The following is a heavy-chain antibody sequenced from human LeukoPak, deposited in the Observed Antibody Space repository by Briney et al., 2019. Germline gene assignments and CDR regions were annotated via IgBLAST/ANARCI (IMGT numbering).Heavy chain of an antibody. CDR1: GGSISSYY. D-gene: IGHD5-18*01. J-gene: IGHJ4*02. CDR2: IYTSGST. CDR3: ARDQGQLPNFDY. V-gene: IGHV4-4*07. Sequence: SETLSLTCTVSGGSISSYYWSWIRQPAGKGLEWIGRIYTSGSTNYNPSLKSRVTISVDKSKNQFSLKLSSVTAADTAVYYCARDQGQLPNFDYWGQGTLVPVSS.